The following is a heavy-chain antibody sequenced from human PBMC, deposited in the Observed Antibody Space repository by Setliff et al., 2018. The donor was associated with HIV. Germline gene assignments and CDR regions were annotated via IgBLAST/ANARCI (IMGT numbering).Heavy chain of an antibody. J-gene: IGHJ4*01. D-gene: IGHD3-10*01. CDR3: AKRTSVGSLV. CDR2: ISGGGGTT. CDR1: GFTLSTYA. V-gene: IGHV3-23*01. Sequence: GGSLRLSCAASGFTLSTYAMTWVRQGPGKGLEWVSGISGGGGTTYYAAAVKGRFTISRDNSKNTLYLQMNSLRAEDTAVYYCAKRTSVGSLVWGQGTLVTVSS.